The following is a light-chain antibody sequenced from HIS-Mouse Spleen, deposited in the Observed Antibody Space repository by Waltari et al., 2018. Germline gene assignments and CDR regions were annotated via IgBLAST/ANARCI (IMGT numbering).Light chain of an antibody. CDR2: EDS. CDR1: ALQKNY. Sequence: SYELTQPPSVSVSPGQTARITCSGDALQKNYAYWYQQKSGQAPVLVIYEDSKRPSGIPERFSGSSSGTMATLTISGAQVEDEADYYCYSTDSSGNHRVFGGGTKLTVL. J-gene: IGLJ2*01. V-gene: IGLV3-10*01. CDR3: YSTDSSGNHRV.